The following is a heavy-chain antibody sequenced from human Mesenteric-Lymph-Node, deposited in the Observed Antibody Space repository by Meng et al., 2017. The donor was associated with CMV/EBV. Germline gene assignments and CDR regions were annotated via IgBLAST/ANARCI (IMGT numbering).Heavy chain of an antibody. Sequence: GSLRLSCAVSGGSISSSNWWSWVRQPPGKGLEWIGEIYHSGSTNYNPSLKSRVTISVDKSKNQFSLKLSSVTAADTAVYYCARNPGGHYYYGMDVWGQGTTVTVSS. V-gene: IGHV4-4*02. D-gene: IGHD3-10*01. CDR1: GGSISSSNW. CDR2: IYHSGST. CDR3: ARNPGGHYYYGMDV. J-gene: IGHJ6*02.